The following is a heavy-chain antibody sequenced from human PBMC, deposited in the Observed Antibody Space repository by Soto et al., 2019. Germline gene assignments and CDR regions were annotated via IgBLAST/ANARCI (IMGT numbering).Heavy chain of an antibody. D-gene: IGHD3-10*01. J-gene: IGHJ6*02. V-gene: IGHV1-69*01. CDR2: IIPLFGTT. CDR3: AAELGFGKLSVV. Sequence: QVQVVQSGVEVRRPGSSVKVSCKASGDTFKNCVISWVRQAPGQGLEWMGGIIPLFGTTDFAQRFQGRLTITTDESTTTAYMEPSRLRSEDTATYYCAAELGFGKLSVVWGQGTTVIVSS. CDR1: GDTFKNCV.